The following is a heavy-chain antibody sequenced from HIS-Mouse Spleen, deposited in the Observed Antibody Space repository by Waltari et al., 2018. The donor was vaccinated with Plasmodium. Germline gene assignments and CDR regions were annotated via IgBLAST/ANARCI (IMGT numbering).Heavy chain of an antibody. Sequence: QVQLVQSGAEVKKPGASVKVSCKASGYTFTGHYMHWVRQAPRQGLEWMGWINPNSGGTNYAQKFQGRVTMTRDTSISTAYMELSRLRSDDTAVYYCARDLRKEWELLDDAFDIWGQGTMVTVSS. CDR1: GYTFTGHY. V-gene: IGHV1-2*02. CDR3: ARDLRKEWELLDDAFDI. J-gene: IGHJ3*02. D-gene: IGHD1-26*01. CDR2: INPNSGGT.